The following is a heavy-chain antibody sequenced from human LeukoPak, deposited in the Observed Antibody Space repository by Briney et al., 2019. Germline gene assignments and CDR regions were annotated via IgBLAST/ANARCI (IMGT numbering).Heavy chain of an antibody. CDR2: IKSKTDGGTT. CDR3: TTEEDIVLMVYFDY. D-gene: IGHD2-8*01. J-gene: IGHJ4*02. V-gene: IGHV3-15*01. CDR1: GFTFSNAW. Sequence: PGGSRRLSCAASGFTFSNAWMSWVRQAPGKGLEWVGRIKSKTDGGTTDYAAPVKGRFTISRDDSKNTLYLQMNSLKTEDTAVYYCTTEEDIVLMVYFDYWGQGTLVTVSS.